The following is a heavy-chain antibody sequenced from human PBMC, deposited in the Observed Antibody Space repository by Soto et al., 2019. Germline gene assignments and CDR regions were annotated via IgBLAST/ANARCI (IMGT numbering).Heavy chain of an antibody. D-gene: IGHD2-8*01. CDR1: GFTVSSHA. J-gene: IGHJ6*02. Sequence: GGSLRLSCAASGFTVSSHAMSWVRQAPGKGLEWVSSISGSGDGTYYGDSVKGRFTISRDSSSSTLYLQMNNLRGEDTAVYFCTKSRRGILMVYGFGGMDVWGQGTTVTVSS. V-gene: IGHV3-23*01. CDR3: TKSRRGILMVYGFGGMDV. CDR2: ISGSGDGT.